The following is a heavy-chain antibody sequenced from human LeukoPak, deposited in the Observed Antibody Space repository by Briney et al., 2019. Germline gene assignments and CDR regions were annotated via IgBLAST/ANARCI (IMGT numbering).Heavy chain of an antibody. CDR1: GFTFSSYE. CDR2: ISGSGDST. J-gene: IGHJ6*03. Sequence: PGGSLRLSCAASGFTFSSYEMNWVRQAPGKGLEWVSGISGSGDSTYYADSVKGRFTISRDNSKNTLYLQMNSLRVEDTAVYYCARDSLRTALYYMDVWGKGTTVTVSS. V-gene: IGHV3-23*01. CDR3: ARDSLRTALYYMDV.